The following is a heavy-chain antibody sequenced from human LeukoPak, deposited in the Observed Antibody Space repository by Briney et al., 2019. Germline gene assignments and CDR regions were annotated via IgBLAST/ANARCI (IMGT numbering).Heavy chain of an antibody. Sequence: ASVKVSCKASGYTFSNYGISWVRQAPGQGLEWMGWISAYNGDTNYAQKLQGRVTMTTDTSTSTAYMELRSLRSDDTAVYYCAVTGFHYYYMDVWGKGTTVTVSS. CDR2: ISAYNGDT. V-gene: IGHV1-18*01. J-gene: IGHJ6*03. D-gene: IGHD3-10*01. CDR1: GYTFSNYG. CDR3: AVTGFHYYYMDV.